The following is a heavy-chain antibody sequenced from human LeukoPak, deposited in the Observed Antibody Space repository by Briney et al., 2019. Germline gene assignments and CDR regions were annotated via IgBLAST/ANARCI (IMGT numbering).Heavy chain of an antibody. Sequence: PSETLSLTCAVSGGSISSGGYSWSWIRQPPGKGLEWIGYRSTFYNPSLKSRLSISVETSKNQFSLKLSSVTAADTAVYYCARDSLLYYAFDIWGHGTMVTVSS. CDR2: RST. D-gene: IGHD3-10*01. V-gene: IGHV4-30-4*07. CDR1: GGSISSGGYS. CDR3: ARDSLLYYAFDI. J-gene: IGHJ3*02.